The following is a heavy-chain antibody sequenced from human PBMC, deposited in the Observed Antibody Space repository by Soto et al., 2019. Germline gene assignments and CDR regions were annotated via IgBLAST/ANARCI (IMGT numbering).Heavy chain of an antibody. J-gene: IGHJ4*02. CDR3: ARDSPPVHS. CDR2: ISAYNGNT. Sequence: QVQLVQSGAEVKKPGASVKVSCKASGYTFTNYGISWVRQAPGQGLEWMGWISAYNGNTNYAQKLQGRVTMTTDTPPSTAYRELRTLRSDDTAVYSCARDSPPVHSWGQGTLVTVSS. CDR1: GYTFTNYG. V-gene: IGHV1-18*01.